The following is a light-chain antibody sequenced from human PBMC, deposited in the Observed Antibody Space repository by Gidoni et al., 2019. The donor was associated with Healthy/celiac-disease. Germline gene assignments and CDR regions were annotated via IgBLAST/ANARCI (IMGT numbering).Light chain of an antibody. J-gene: IGKJ2*01. CDR3: QQSYSTPWT. V-gene: IGKV1-39*01. CDR2: AAS. CDR1: QSISSY. Sequence: DIQMTQSPSSLSASVGDRVTITCRASQSISSYLNWYQQKQGNAPKLLIYAASSLQSGVPSRLSGSGSGTDFTLTISSLQPEDFATYYCQQSYSTPWTFGQGTKLEIK.